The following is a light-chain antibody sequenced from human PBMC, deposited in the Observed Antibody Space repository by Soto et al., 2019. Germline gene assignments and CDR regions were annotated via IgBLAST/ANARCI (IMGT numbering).Light chain of an antibody. J-gene: IGKJ4*01. CDR2: GAS. CDR1: LPISNY. Sequence: DIQMTQSPSYLSATVGDSVTITCRASLPISNYLAWYDHKPGKIPIRLIYGASILQEVCPSRFSCSGSGTDFTLTISSLQPEDVAAYYCQKYNSATLTFGGGTKVDI. V-gene: IGKV1-27*01. CDR3: QKYNSATLT.